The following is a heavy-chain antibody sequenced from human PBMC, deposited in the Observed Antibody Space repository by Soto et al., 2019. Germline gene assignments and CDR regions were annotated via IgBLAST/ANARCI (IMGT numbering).Heavy chain of an antibody. D-gene: IGHD3-10*01. V-gene: IGHV4-38-2*01. Sequence: PSETLSLTCAVSGYSISLGYYWGWIRQPPGKGLEWIGSIYYSGSTNYNPSLKSRVTISVDTSKNQFSLKLSSVTAADTAVYYCARRDYYGSGSYEDYFDYWGQGTLVTVSS. CDR2: IYYSGST. J-gene: IGHJ4*02. CDR3: ARRDYYGSGSYEDYFDY. CDR1: GYSISLGYY.